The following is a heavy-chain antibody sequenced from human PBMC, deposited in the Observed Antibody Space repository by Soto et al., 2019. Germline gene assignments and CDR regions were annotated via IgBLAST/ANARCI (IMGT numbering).Heavy chain of an antibody. V-gene: IGHV1-46*03. J-gene: IGHJ5*02. CDR3: ARGLEVTMVRGSYPGSFDP. D-gene: IGHD3-10*01. Sequence: GASVKVSCKASGYTFTSYYMHWVRQAPGQGLEWMGIINPSGGSTCYAQKFQGRVTMTRDTFTSTVYMELSSLRSEDTAVYYCARGLEVTMVRGSYPGSFDPWGQGTLVTVSS. CDR2: INPSGGST. CDR1: GYTFTSYY.